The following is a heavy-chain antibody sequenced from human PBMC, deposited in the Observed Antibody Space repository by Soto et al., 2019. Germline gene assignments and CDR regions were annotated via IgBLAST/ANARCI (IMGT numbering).Heavy chain of an antibody. CDR2: IYPGDSDT. CDR3: GRHEIAVTPPYSGMDV. Sequence: PGESLKISCKGSGYSFTSNWIGWVRQMPGKGLEWMGIIYPGDSDTRYSPSFQGQVTISADKSITTAYLQWSSLKVSDTAMYYRGRHEIAVTPPYSGMDVWGKGTRVTVSS. V-gene: IGHV5-51*01. D-gene: IGHD4-4*01. J-gene: IGHJ6*04. CDR1: GYSFTSNW.